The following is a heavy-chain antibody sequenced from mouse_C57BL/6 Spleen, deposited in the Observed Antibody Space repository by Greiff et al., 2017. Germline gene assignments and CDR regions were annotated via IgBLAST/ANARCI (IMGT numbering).Heavy chain of an antibody. CDR2: ISYGGSYT. CDR1: GFTFSSYA. V-gene: IGHV5-4*03. D-gene: IGHD4-1*01. J-gene: IGHJ4*01. Sequence: EVKLVESGGGLVKPGGSLKLSCAASGFTFSSYAMSWVRQTPEKRLEWVATISYGGSYTYYPDNVKGRFTISRDNAKNNLSLQMSHLKSEDTAMYYCARVPLTGYAMDYWGQGTSVTVSS. CDR3: ARVPLTGYAMDY.